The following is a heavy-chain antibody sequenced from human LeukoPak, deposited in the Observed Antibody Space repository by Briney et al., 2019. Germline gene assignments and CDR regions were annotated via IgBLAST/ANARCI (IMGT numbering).Heavy chain of an antibody. CDR1: GFTFSSYW. J-gene: IGHJ3*02. Sequence: GGSLRLSCAASGFTFSSYWMSWVRQAPGKGLERVANIKQDGSEKYYVDSVKGRFTISRDNAKNSLYLQMNSLRAEDTAVYYCARDGSSGWYGNDAFDIWGQGTMVTVSS. CDR2: IKQDGSEK. CDR3: ARDGSSGWYGNDAFDI. V-gene: IGHV3-7*01. D-gene: IGHD6-19*01.